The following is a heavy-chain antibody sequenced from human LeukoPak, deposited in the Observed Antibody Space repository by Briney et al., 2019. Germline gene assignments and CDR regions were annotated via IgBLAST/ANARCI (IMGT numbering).Heavy chain of an antibody. D-gene: IGHD2-2*01. CDR3: ARQGSIVVVPAAESWFDP. J-gene: IGHJ5*02. V-gene: IGHV4-30-2*01. CDR2: IYHSGST. Sequence: SQTLSLTCAVSGGSISSGGYSWSWIRQPPGKGLEWIGYIYHSGSTNYNPSLKSRVTISVDTSKNQFSLKLSSVTAADTAVYYCARQGSIVVVPAAESWFDPWGQGTLVTVSS. CDR1: GGSISSGGYS.